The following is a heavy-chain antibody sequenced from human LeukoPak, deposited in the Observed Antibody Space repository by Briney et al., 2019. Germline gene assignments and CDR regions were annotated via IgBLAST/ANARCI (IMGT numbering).Heavy chain of an antibody. V-gene: IGHV4-61*02. J-gene: IGHJ6*02. Sequence: SQTLSLTCTVSGGSISSGNYYWSWIRQPAGKGLEWIGRIYTSGSTNYNPSLKSRVTISVDTSKNQFSLKLSSVTAADTAVYYCARSQPYCSSTSCNPPPIYYYYYAMDVWGQGTTVTVSS. CDR3: ARSQPYCSSTSCNPPPIYYYYYAMDV. D-gene: IGHD2-2*01. CDR2: IYTSGST. CDR1: GGSISSGNYY.